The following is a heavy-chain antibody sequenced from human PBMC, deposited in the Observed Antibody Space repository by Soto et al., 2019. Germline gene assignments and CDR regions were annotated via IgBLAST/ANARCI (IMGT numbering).Heavy chain of an antibody. CDR1: GGSISSYY. J-gene: IGHJ6*02. D-gene: IGHD3-16*01. Sequence: QVQLQESGPGLVKPSETLSLTCTVSGGSISSYYWSWIRQPPGKGLEWIGYIYYSGSTNYNPSLKSRVTISVDTSKNQFSPKLSSVTAADTAVYYCARDSTPLWPYGMDVWGQGTTVTVSS. CDR2: IYYSGST. V-gene: IGHV4-59*01. CDR3: ARDSTPLWPYGMDV.